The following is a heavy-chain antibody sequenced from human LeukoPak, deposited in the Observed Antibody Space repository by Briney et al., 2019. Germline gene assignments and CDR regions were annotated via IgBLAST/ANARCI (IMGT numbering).Heavy chain of an antibody. Sequence: PSETLSLTCTVSGGSISSYYWSWIRQPPGKGLEWIGYIYYSGSTNYNPSLKSRVTISVDTSKNQFSLKLSSVTAADTAVYYCARHKLGDYDPSGWYFDLWGRGTLVTVSS. D-gene: IGHD4-17*01. CDR2: IYYSGST. V-gene: IGHV4-59*08. CDR3: ARHKLGDYDPSGWYFDL. CDR1: GGSISSYY. J-gene: IGHJ2*01.